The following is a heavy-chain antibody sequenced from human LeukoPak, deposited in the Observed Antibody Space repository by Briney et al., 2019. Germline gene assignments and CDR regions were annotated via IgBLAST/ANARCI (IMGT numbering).Heavy chain of an antibody. CDR1: GYTFINYA. V-gene: IGHV1-3*01. J-gene: IGHJ4*02. CDR3: ARGPRAAADDY. Sequence: GASVKVSCKASGYTFINYAINWGRQAPGQRPEWIGWINAGNGNTKYSQKFQGRVTITRDTSASTAYMELSSLTSEDTGIHYCARGPRAAADDYWGQGTLVTVSS. CDR2: INAGNGNT. D-gene: IGHD6-13*01.